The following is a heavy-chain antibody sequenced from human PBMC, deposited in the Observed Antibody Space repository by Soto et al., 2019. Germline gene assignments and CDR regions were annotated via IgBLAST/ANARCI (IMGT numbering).Heavy chain of an antibody. CDR3: ARVKGSGSYMGYYYGMDV. Sequence: PSETLSLTCAVYGGFFSGYYWSWIRQPTGKGLEWLGEINHSGSTNYNPSPRSRVTISVDTSKNQFSLKLSSVTAADTAVHYCARVKGSGSYMGYYYGMDVWGQGTTVTVSS. D-gene: IGHD6-19*01. J-gene: IGHJ6*02. CDR1: GGFFSGYY. V-gene: IGHV4-34*01. CDR2: INHSGST.